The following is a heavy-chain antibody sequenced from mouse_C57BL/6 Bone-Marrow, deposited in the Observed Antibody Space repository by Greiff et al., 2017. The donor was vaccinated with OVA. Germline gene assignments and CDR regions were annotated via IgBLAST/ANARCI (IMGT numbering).Heavy chain of an antibody. D-gene: IGHD1-1*01. CDR1: GYTFTDYN. CDR3: ANGTTVVAHYAMDY. Sequence: EVQLQQSGPELVKPGASVKMSCKASGYTFTDYNMHWVKQSHGKSLEWIGYINPNNGGTSYNQKFKGKATLTVNKSSSTAYMELRSLTSEDSAVYYCANGTTVVAHYAMDYWGQGTSVTVSS. J-gene: IGHJ4*01. V-gene: IGHV1-22*01. CDR2: INPNNGGT.